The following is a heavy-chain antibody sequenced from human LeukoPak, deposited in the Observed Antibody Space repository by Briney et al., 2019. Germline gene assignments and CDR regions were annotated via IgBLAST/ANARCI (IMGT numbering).Heavy chain of an antibody. Sequence: PGGSLRLSCAASGFTFSSYSMNWVRQAPGKGLEWVSSISSSSSYIYYADSVKGRFTISRDNAKNSLYLQMNSLRAEDTAVYYCAKDRYGSGSYFDYWGQGTLVTVSS. CDR3: AKDRYGSGSYFDY. CDR1: GFTFSSYS. J-gene: IGHJ4*02. V-gene: IGHV3-21*04. D-gene: IGHD3-10*01. CDR2: ISSSSSYI.